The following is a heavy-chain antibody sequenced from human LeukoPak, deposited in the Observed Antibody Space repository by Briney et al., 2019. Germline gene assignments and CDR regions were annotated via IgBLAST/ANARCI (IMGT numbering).Heavy chain of an antibody. J-gene: IGHJ4*02. Sequence: GGSLRLSCAASGFTFSTYWMSWVRQAPGKGLEWVGRIKSKTDGGTTDYAAPVKGRFTISRDDSKNTLYLQMNSLKTEDAAVYYCTTDRYYDSSGYYFDYWGQGTLVTVSS. CDR3: TTDRYYDSSGYYFDY. CDR1: GFTFSTYW. D-gene: IGHD3-22*01. V-gene: IGHV3-15*01. CDR2: IKSKTDGGTT.